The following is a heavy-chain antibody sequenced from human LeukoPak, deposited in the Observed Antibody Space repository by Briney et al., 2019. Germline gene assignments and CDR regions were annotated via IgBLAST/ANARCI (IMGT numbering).Heavy chain of an antibody. CDR2: IYYSGST. J-gene: IGHJ3*02. CDR1: GGSIRNYY. Sequence: SETLSLTCTVSGGSIRNYYWSWIRQPPGKGLEWIGYIYYSGSTNYNPSLKSRVTISVDTSKNQFSLKLSSVTAADTALYYCAKDRDTIFFGAFDIWGQGTMVTVSS. D-gene: IGHD3-9*01. V-gene: IGHV4-59*01. CDR3: AKDRDTIFFGAFDI.